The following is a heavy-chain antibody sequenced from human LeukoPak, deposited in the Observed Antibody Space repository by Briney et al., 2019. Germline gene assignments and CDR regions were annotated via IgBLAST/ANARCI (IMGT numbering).Heavy chain of an antibody. CDR1: GYTFTNYA. V-gene: IGHV1-3*04. J-gene: IGHJ5*02. D-gene: IGHD6-13*01. CDR2: INTGNGNT. Sequence: ASVKVSCKASGYTFTNYAMHWVRQAPGQRLEWMGWINTGNGNTKYSQKFQGSVTITRDTSASTAYMDLSSLRSEDTAVYYCARDGEYRSSVNWFDPWGQGTLVTVSS. CDR3: ARDGEYRSSVNWFDP.